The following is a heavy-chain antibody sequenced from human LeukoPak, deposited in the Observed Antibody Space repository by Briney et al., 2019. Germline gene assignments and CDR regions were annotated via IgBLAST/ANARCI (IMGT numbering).Heavy chain of an antibody. CDR1: GYTFTSYA. D-gene: IGHD2-2*01. V-gene: IGHV7-4-1*02. Sequence: ASVKVSCKASGYTFTSYAMNWVRQAPGQGFEWMGWINTNTGNPTYAQGFTGRFVFSLDTSVSTAYLQISSLKAEDTAVYYCARDHVKLTSSFHPFDAFDVWGQGTLVTVSS. CDR3: ARDHVKLTSSFHPFDAFDV. CDR2: INTNTGNP. J-gene: IGHJ3*01.